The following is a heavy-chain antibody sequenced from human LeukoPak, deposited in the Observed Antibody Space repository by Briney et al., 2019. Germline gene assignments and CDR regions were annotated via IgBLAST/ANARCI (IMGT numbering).Heavy chain of an antibody. V-gene: IGHV3-7*03. Sequence: GGSLRLSCAASGFIFSTYWMSWVRQAPGKGLEWVANIKEDGTEEYYVDSVKGRFTISRDNAKNSLYLQMNNLGAEDTAVYYCARDDGIRTTDYWGQGTLVSVSS. CDR2: IKEDGTEE. D-gene: IGHD1-14*01. CDR1: GFIFSTYW. J-gene: IGHJ4*02. CDR3: ARDDGIRTTDY.